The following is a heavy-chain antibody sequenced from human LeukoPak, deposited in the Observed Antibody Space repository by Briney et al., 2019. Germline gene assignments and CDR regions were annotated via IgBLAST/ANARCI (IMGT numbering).Heavy chain of an antibody. CDR2: IVPILGIA. Sequence: SVKVSCKASGGTFSSYAISWVRQAPGQGLEWMGRIVPILGIANYAQKFQGRVTITADKSTSTAYMELSSLRSEDTAVYYCARDDVPDYWGQGTLVTVSS. D-gene: IGHD3-16*01. CDR1: GGTFSSYA. V-gene: IGHV1-69*04. J-gene: IGHJ4*02. CDR3: ARDDVPDY.